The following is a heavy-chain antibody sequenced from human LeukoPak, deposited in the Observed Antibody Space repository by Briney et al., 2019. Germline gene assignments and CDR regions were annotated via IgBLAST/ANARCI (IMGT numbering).Heavy chain of an antibody. CDR1: GFTVSSNY. V-gene: IGHV3-66*01. Sequence: GGSLRLSCAASGFTVSSNYMSWVRQAPGKGLEWVSVIYSGGSTYYADSVKGRFTISRENAKNSLYLQMNSLRAGDTAVYYCARGRQGFYYYMDVWGKGTTVTISS. CDR2: IYSGGST. CDR3: ARGRQGFYYYMDV. J-gene: IGHJ6*03. D-gene: IGHD6-6*01.